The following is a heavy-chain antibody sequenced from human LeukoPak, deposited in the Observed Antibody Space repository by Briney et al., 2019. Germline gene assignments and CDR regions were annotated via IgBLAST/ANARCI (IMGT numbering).Heavy chain of an antibody. CDR3: ARVGTGLDY. Sequence: GGSLRLSCAAFGFTFSNYWMNWVRQAPGKGLEWVAIIKLDGSVKYYVDSVKGRFSISRDNAKNSVYLQMNNLRAEDTAVYYCARVGTGLDYWGQGTLVTVSS. J-gene: IGHJ4*02. D-gene: IGHD2-8*02. V-gene: IGHV3-7*01. CDR1: GFTFSNYW. CDR2: IKLDGSVK.